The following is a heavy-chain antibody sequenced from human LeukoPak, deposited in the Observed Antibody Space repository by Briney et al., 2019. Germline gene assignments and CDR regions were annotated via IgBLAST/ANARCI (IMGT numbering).Heavy chain of an antibody. CDR2: ISGSGGST. CDR1: GFTFSSYA. Sequence: PGGSLRLSCAASGFTFSSYAMSWVRQAPGKGLEWVSAISGSGGSTYYADSVKGRFTISRDNSKNTLYLQMNSLRAEDTAVYYCATATGRSSGWYYYWGQGTLVTVSS. CDR3: ATATGRSSGWYYY. V-gene: IGHV3-23*01. D-gene: IGHD6-19*01. J-gene: IGHJ4*02.